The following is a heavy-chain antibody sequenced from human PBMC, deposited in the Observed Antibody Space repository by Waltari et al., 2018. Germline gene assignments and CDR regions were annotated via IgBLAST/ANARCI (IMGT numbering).Heavy chain of an antibody. V-gene: IGHV3-30*02. J-gene: IGHJ4*02. CDR3: VKGNEIDY. CDR2: ISYDGSNE. D-gene: IGHD1-1*01. Sequence: QVHLVESGGGVVQPGGSLRLSCAAPGFNFTLFGMHWVRQAPGKGLECVSFISYDGSNENYAYSVKGRFTMSRDNSKKMLYVQMNNLRAEDSAVYYCVKGNEIDYWGQGTLVTVSS. CDR1: GFNFTLFG.